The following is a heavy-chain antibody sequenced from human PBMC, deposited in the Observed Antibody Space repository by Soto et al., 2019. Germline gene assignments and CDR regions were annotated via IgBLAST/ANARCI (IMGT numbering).Heavy chain of an antibody. V-gene: IGHV4-30-4*01. J-gene: IGHJ3*02. D-gene: IGHD6-6*01. CDR1: GDSISSGDYY. CDR3: AREVGEVDYSSSSDAFDI. Sequence: QVQLQESGPGLVKPSQTLSLTCSVSGDSISSGDYYWSWIRQPPGKGLEWIASIYYSGIIYYNPSLKSRVTMSRDTSKNQFFLILDSVTAADTAVYYCAREVGEVDYSSSSDAFDIWGQGTMVTVSS. CDR2: IYYSGII.